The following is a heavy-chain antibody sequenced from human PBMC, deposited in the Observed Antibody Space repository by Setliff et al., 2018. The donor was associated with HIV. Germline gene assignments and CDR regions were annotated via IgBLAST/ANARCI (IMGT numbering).Heavy chain of an antibody. J-gene: IGHJ3*02. D-gene: IGHD6-6*01. V-gene: IGHV1-46*01. CDR2: IDPTDGST. CDR1: GYRFSNHF. Sequence: GASVKVSCKSSGYRFSNHFIHWVRQAPGQGLEWVEVIDPTDGSTSFTQKFQGRVTVTRDTSTSTVYMELSGLKSEDTAMYYCARGKQMSRRSDAFDIWGQGTKVTVSS. CDR3: ARGKQMSRRSDAFDI.